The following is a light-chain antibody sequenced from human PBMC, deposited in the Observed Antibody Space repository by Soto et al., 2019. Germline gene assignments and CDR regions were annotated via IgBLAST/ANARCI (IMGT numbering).Light chain of an antibody. J-gene: IGKJ3*01. CDR3: MQALQTPPFT. V-gene: IGKV2-28*01. Sequence: DIVMTQSPLSLPVTPGEPASISCRSSQSLLHSNGYNYLDWYLQKPGQSPQLLIYLGSNRASGVPDRFSGSGSGTDFTLKISRVEAEDVGVYYCMQALQTPPFTFTLGPKWISN. CDR2: LGS. CDR1: QSLLHSNGYNY.